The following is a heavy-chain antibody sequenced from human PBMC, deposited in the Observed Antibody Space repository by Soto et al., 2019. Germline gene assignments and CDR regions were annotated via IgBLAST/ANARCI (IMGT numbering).Heavy chain of an antibody. J-gene: IGHJ3*02. Sequence: QVQLVQSGAEVKKPGASVKVSCKASGYTFTSYGISWVRQAPGQGLEWMGWISAYNGNTNYAQTLQGRVTMTTDTYTRTAYMELRSLRSDDTAVYYCARWVRYCSGGSCYSGNAFDIWGQGTMVTVSS. V-gene: IGHV1-18*01. CDR3: ARWVRYCSGGSCYSGNAFDI. D-gene: IGHD2-15*01. CDR1: GYTFTSYG. CDR2: ISAYNGNT.